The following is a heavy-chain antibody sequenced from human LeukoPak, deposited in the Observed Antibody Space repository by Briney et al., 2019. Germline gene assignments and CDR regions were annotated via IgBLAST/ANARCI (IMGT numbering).Heavy chain of an antibody. CDR3: AKTTMIVVVIPLFDY. CDR1: GFTFSSYA. Sequence: QTGGSLRLSCAASGFTFSSYAMSWVRQAPGKGLEWVSAISGSGGSTYYADSVKGRFTISGDNSKNTLYLQMNSLRAEDTAVYYCAKTTMIVVVIPLFDYWGQGTLVTVSS. V-gene: IGHV3-23*01. CDR2: ISGSGGST. D-gene: IGHD3-22*01. J-gene: IGHJ4*02.